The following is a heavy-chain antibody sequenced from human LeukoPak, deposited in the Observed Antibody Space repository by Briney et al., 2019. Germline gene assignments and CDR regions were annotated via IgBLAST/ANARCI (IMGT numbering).Heavy chain of an antibody. J-gene: IGHJ6*03. CDR1: GGSISSYY. D-gene: IGHD1-20*01. CDR3: AAVTETYYYYYMDV. V-gene: IGHV4-59*12. Sequence: PSETLSLTCTVPGGSISSYYWSWIRQPPGKGLEWIGYIYYSGSINYNPSLKSRVTISVDTSKNQFSLKLSSVTAADTAVYYCAAVTETYYYYYMDVWGKGTTVTVSS. CDR2: IYYSGSI.